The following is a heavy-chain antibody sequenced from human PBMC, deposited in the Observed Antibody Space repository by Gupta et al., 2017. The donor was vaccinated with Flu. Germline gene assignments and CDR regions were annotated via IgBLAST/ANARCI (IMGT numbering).Heavy chain of an antibody. CDR2: IYWNDDK. D-gene: IGHD3-22*01. V-gene: IGHV2-5*01. CDR3: AHSLTMIVVVPRAGEFDY. Sequence: GKALEWLALIYWNDDKRYSPSLKSRLTITKDTSKNQVVLTMTNMDPVDTATYYCAHSLTMIVVVPRAGEFDYWGQGTLVTVSS. J-gene: IGHJ4*02.